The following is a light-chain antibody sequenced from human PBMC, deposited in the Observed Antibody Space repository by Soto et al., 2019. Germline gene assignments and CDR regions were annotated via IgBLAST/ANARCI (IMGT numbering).Light chain of an antibody. CDR1: SSDVGSYNL. CDR2: EGS. CDR3: CSYTSSSTLVV. Sequence: QSALTQPASVSGSPGQSITISCTGTSSDVGSYNLVSWYQQHPGKAPKLMIYEGSKRPSGVSNRFSGYKSGNTAALTISGLQAGDEADYYCCSYTSSSTLVVFGGGTKLTVL. J-gene: IGLJ2*01. V-gene: IGLV2-23*01.